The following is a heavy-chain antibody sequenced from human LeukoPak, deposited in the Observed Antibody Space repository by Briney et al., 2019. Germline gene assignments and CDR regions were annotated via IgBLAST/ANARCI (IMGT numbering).Heavy chain of an antibody. V-gene: IGHV3-11*04. Sequence: GGSLRLSCAASGFAFSDFYMSWIRQAPGKGLEFISCISSYGSTIHYADSVKGRFTISRDNSNNSLYLQMNSLRAEDTAVYYCARGSILAAAGGRVFDYWGQGTLVTVSS. J-gene: IGHJ4*02. CDR3: ARGSILAAAGGRVFDY. D-gene: IGHD6-13*01. CDR1: GFAFSDFY. CDR2: ISSYGSTI.